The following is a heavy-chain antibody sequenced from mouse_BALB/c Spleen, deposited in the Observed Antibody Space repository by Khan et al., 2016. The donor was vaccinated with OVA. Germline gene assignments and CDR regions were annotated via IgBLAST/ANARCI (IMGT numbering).Heavy chain of an antibody. J-gene: IGHJ2*01. D-gene: IGHD1-1*01. Sequence: QVQLQQSGAELMKPGASVKISCKASGYTFTGYWIEWVKQRPGHGLEWIGEILPGSGSAKSNENFKGKATLTADTSSNTAYMQLSSLNYVDSAVYYCARSRYYGSTYFDYWGQGTTLTVSS. CDR3: ARSRYYGSTYFDY. CDR1: GYTFTGYW. CDR2: ILPGSGSA. V-gene: IGHV1-9*01.